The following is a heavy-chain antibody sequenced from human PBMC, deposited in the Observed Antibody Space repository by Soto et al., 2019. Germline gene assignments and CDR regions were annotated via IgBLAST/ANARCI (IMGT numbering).Heavy chain of an antibody. CDR2: IYYSGSR. CDR1: GGSINTVGYY. CDR3: AKESGGYDSSTRYGLDV. Sequence: SETLSLTCSVSGGSINTVGYYWTWIRQQPGKGLEWIGYIYYSGSRDYNPPLKSRVSMSVDASKNQFSLNLTSVTAADTAVYYCAKESGGYDSSTRYGLDVWGQGTTVTVSS. J-gene: IGHJ6*02. D-gene: IGHD6-25*01. V-gene: IGHV4-31*03.